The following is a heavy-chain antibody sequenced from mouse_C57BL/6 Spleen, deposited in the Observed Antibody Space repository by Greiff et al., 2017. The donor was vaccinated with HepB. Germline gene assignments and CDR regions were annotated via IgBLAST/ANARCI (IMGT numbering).Heavy chain of an antibody. CDR3: TRDDGSSYWYFDV. J-gene: IGHJ1*03. Sequence: EVKVVESGEGLVKPGGSLKLSCAASGFTFSSYAMSWVRQTPEKRLEWVAYISSGGDYIYYADTVKGRFTISRDNARNTLYLQMSSLKSEDTAMYYCTRDDGSSYWYFDVWGTGTTVTVSS. D-gene: IGHD1-1*01. CDR2: ISSGGDYI. V-gene: IGHV5-9-1*02. CDR1: GFTFSSYA.